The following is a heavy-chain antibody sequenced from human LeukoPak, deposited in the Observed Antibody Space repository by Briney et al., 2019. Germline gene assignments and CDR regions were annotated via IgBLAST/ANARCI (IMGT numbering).Heavy chain of an antibody. D-gene: IGHD3-10*01. CDR3: ARESRRITMVRGLDMDV. CDR1: GFTFNSYW. CDR2: IKEDGSQK. Sequence: GGSLRLSCAASGFTFNSYWMHWLRRAPGKGLEWLANIKEDGSQKYFVDSVKGRFTIYRDKAKNSLYLQMNSLRAEETAVYYCARESRRITMVRGLDMDVWGKGTTVTVSS. J-gene: IGHJ6*04. V-gene: IGHV3-7*03.